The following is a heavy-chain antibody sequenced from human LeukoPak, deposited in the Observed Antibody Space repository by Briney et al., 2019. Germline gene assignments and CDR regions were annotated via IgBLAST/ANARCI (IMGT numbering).Heavy chain of an antibody. J-gene: IGHJ4*02. CDR3: ARLLVYNSGGEAFDH. CDR1: GFTFSRYL. Sequence: GGSLRLSCAASGFTFSRYLMSWVRQAPGKGLEWVANIDQDGSEKYYVASVEGRLTISRDNEKNSLYLKMNSLRAEDTAVYYCARLLVYNSGGEAFDHWGQGTLVTVSS. CDR2: IDQDGSEK. V-gene: IGHV3-7*01. D-gene: IGHD1-20*01.